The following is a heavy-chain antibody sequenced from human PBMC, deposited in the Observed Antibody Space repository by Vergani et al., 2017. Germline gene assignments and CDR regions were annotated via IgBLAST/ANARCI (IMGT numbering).Heavy chain of an antibody. D-gene: IGHD3-22*01. J-gene: IGHJ4*02. CDR3: ASMIRQVSHFDY. V-gene: IGHV3-7*01. Sequence: EVQLLESGGGLVQPGGSLRLSCAASGFTFSSYAMSWVRQAPGKGLAWVAKIKQDGSEKYYVDSVKGRFTISRDNAKNSLYLQMNSLRAEDTAVYYGASMIRQVSHFDYWGQGTLVTVSS. CDR1: GFTFSSYA. CDR2: IKQDGSEK.